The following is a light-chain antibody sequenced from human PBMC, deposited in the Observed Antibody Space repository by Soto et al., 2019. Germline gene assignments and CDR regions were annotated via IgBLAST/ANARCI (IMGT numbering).Light chain of an antibody. CDR1: ALPRQD. CDR2: RGS. J-gene: IGLJ1*01. V-gene: IGLV3-25*02. Sequence: SYELTQSPSVSVSPGQTARITCSGDALPRQDVYWYQQKAGQAPVLVMFRGSERPSGIPERFSGSRSGTTVTLTISGVQAEDEADYYCQSSDSNGSYYVFGTGTKVTVL. CDR3: QSSDSNGSYYV.